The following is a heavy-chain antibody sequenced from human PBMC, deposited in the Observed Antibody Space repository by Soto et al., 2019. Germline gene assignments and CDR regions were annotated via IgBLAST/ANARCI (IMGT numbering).Heavy chain of an antibody. CDR3: AKSWGDTWQQFAFDI. Sequence: EVQLLESGGELIQPGGSLRLSCAASGFSFTSYSMSWVRQVPGKGLEWVSGMSATGGSTYYADSVKGRFTTSRDNSRKTLYLQMNSLRADDTAVYYCAKSWGDTWQQFAFDIWGLGTMVTVSA. J-gene: IGHJ3*02. D-gene: IGHD5-18*01. CDR1: GFSFTSYS. V-gene: IGHV3-23*01. CDR2: MSATGGST.